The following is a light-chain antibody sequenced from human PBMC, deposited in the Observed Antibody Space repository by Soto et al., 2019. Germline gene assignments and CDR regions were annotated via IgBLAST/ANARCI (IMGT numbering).Light chain of an antibody. V-gene: IGKV3-20*01. CDR2: GAS. CDR3: QQYGSSPRT. CDR1: QSVSNNY. Sequence: EIVLTQSPGTLSLSPGERATLSCRASQSVSNNYLAWYQQKPGQAPRLLIYGASGRPTGIPDRFSGSGSGTDFILTISRLEPEDFVVYYCQQYGSSPRTFGQGTKVEIK. J-gene: IGKJ1*01.